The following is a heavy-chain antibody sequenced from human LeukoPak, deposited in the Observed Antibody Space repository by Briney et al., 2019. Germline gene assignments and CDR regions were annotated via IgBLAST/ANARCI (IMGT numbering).Heavy chain of an antibody. Sequence: PSETLSLTCTVSGDSISGYYWTWIRQPPGKGLEWIGYIYYSGSINYNPSLKSRITISVDTSKSQFSLKLSSVTAADTAVYYCARLRGNYFPDYWGQGTLVTVSS. D-gene: IGHD4-11*01. CDR1: GDSISGYY. V-gene: IGHV4-59*01. CDR2: IYYSGSI. CDR3: ARLRGNYFPDY. J-gene: IGHJ4*02.